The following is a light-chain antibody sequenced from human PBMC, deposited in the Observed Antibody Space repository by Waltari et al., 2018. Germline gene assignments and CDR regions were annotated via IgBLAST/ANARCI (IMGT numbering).Light chain of an antibody. J-gene: IGKJ1*01. CDR3: QHYVRLPAT. CDR2: GAS. Sequence: SCRASQSVSRSLAWYQQRPGQAPKLLIYGASTRATGIPDRFTGSWSGTDFSLTISSLEPEDFAIYFCQHYVRLPATFGQGTKVEIK. CDR1: QSVSRS. V-gene: IGKV3-20*01.